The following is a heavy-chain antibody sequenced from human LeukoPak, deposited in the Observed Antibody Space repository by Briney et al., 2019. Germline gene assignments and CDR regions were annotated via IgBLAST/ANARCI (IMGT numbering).Heavy chain of an antibody. CDR1: GGSISSYY. Sequence: PSETLSLTCTVSGGSISSYYWSWIRQPAGKGLEWIGRIYNSVNTNYNPSLKSRVTMSVDTSKNQFSLKLRSVTAADTAVYFCARQLAPGYSSSWSQDYYYYYMDVWGRGTTVIISS. V-gene: IGHV4-4*07. D-gene: IGHD6-13*01. CDR2: IYNSVNT. J-gene: IGHJ6*03. CDR3: ARQLAPGYSSSWSQDYYYYYMDV.